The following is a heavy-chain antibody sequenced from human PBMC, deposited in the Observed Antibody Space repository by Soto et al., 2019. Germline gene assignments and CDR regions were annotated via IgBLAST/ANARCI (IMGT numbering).Heavy chain of an antibody. V-gene: IGHV3-30-3*01. CDR2: ISYDGSNK. D-gene: IGHD6-19*01. J-gene: IGHJ4*02. CDR3: ARERPSGLLAVAGPLDY. Sequence: GGSLRLSCAASGFTFSSYAMHWVRQAPGKGLEWVAVISYDGSNKYYADSVKGRFTISRDNSKNTLYLQMNSLRAEDTAVYYCARERPSGLLAVAGPLDYWGQGTLVTVSS. CDR1: GFTFSSYA.